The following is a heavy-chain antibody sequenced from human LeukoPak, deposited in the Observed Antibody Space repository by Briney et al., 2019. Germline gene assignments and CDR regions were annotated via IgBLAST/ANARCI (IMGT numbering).Heavy chain of an antibody. CDR1: GYTFISYG. V-gene: IGHV1-18*01. Sequence: GASVKVSCKASGYTFISYGVSWVRQAPGQGLEWMGWIDTYRGSTNYAENLQGRATVTTDTSTSTVYMELRSLRSDDTAVYYCARPNTEATGYYFDYWGQGTLVTVSS. CDR2: IDTYRGST. J-gene: IGHJ4*02. CDR3: ARPNTEATGYYFDY. D-gene: IGHD1-1*01.